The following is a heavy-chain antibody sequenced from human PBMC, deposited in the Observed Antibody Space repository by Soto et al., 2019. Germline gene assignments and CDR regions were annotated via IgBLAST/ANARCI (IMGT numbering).Heavy chain of an antibody. CDR1: GGSFSGYY. J-gene: IGHJ2*01. D-gene: IGHD3-10*01. Sequence: QVHLQQWGAGLLKPSETLSLTCAVYGGSFSGYYWSWIRQPPGKGLEWIGEINHSGSTNYNPSLKSRVSISVGTSNNQFALKLSSVTAAVTAVYYCARGRGDGYNQHWYFDLWGRGTLVTVSS. CDR3: ARGRGDGYNQHWYFDL. V-gene: IGHV4-34*01. CDR2: INHSGST.